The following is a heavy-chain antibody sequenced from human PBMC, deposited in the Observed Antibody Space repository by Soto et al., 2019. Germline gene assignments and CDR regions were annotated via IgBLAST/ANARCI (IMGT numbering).Heavy chain of an antibody. CDR2: TYYRSRWYN. D-gene: IGHD4-17*01. J-gene: IGHJ6*03. CDR1: GDSVSSNSAA. CDR3: ARAATVIYYYHMDV. Sequence: LSQTLSLTCAISGDSVSSNSAAWNWIRQSPSRGLEWLGRTYYRSRWYNDYAVSVKSRITINPDTSKNQFSLHLNSVTPEDTAVYYCARAATVIYYYHMDVWGKGTTVTVSS. V-gene: IGHV6-1*01.